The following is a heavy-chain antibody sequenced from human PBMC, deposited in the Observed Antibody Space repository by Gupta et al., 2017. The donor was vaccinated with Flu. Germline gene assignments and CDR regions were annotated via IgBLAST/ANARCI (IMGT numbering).Heavy chain of an antibody. CDR3: ARDDYGGNSPLDY. CDR2: SSSSSSYI. J-gene: IGHJ4*02. Sequence: EVQLVESGGGLVKPGGSLRLSCAASGFTFSSYSLNWVRQAPGKGLEWVSSSSSSSSYIYYADSVKGRFTISRDNAKNSLYLQMNSLRAEDTAVYYCARDDYGGNSPLDYWGQGTLVTVSS. V-gene: IGHV3-21*01. D-gene: IGHD4-23*01. CDR1: GFTFSSYS.